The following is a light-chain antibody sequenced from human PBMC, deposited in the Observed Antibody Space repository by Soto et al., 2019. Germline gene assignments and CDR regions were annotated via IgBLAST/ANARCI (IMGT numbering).Light chain of an antibody. V-gene: IGKV1-5*03. CDR2: KAS. CDR1: QSISSW. Sequence: DIQMTQSPSTLSASVGDRVTITCRASQSISSWLAWYQHKPGKAPNLLIYKASSLESGVPSRFSGSGSGTEFTLTVSSLQPDDLAMYYCQQYDSYPLTFGGGTKVEIK. CDR3: QQYDSYPLT. J-gene: IGKJ4*02.